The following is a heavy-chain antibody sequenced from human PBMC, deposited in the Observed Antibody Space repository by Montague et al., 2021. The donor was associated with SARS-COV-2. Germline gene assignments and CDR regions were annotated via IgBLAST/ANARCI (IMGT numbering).Heavy chain of an antibody. V-gene: IGHV3-30*04. J-gene: IGHJ4*02. CDR2: ISYDGTKT. D-gene: IGHD3-9*01. Sequence: SLSLSCAASGFNFTHYAMYWVRQAPGKGLDWVATISYDGTKTYYTDSVKGRFTISRDNSKDTLHLQLSSLRLDDTAIYYCARGGRYFDWLLLPYWGQGALVTVSS. CDR1: GFNFTHYA. CDR3: ARGGRYFDWLLLPY.